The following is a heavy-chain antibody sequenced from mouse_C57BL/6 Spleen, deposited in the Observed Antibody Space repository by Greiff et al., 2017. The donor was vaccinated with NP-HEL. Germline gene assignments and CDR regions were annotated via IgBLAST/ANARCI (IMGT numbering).Heavy chain of an antibody. CDR2: IYPGSGST. V-gene: IGHV1-55*01. J-gene: IGHJ1*03. CDR3: ARNTYGSSYDWYFDV. D-gene: IGHD1-1*01. CDR1: GYTFTSYW. Sequence: QVQLQQPGAELVKPGASVKMSCKASGYTFTSYWITWVKQRPGQGLEWIGDIYPGSGSTNYNEKFKSKATLTVDTSSSTAYMQLSSLTSEDSAVYYCARNTYGSSYDWYFDVWGTGTTVTVSS.